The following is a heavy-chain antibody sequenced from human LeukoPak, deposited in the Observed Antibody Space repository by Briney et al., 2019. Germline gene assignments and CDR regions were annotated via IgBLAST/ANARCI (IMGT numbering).Heavy chain of an antibody. J-gene: IGHJ4*02. CDR2: ISYDGSNK. CDR1: GFTFSSYG. V-gene: IGHV3-30*03. D-gene: IGHD1-7*01. Sequence: QAGGSLRLSCAASGFTFSSYGMHWVRQAPGKGLEWVAVISYDGSNKYYADSVKGRFTISRDNSKNTLYLQMNSLRAEDTAVYYCARERELRGGGFDYWGQGTLVTDSS. CDR3: ARERELRGGGFDY.